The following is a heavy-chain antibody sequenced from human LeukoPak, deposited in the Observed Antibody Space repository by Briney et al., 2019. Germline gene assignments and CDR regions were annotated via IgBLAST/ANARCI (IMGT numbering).Heavy chain of an antibody. J-gene: IGHJ5*02. Sequence: SETLSLTCTVSGGSISSGGYYWSWIRQHPGKGLEWIGYIYYSGSTYYNQSLKSRVTISVDTSKNQFSLKLSSVTAADTAVYYCAYLTDGGRFDPWGQGTLVTVSS. V-gene: IGHV4-31*03. CDR3: AYLTDGGRFDP. CDR1: GGSISSGGYY. D-gene: IGHD2-15*01. CDR2: IYYSGST.